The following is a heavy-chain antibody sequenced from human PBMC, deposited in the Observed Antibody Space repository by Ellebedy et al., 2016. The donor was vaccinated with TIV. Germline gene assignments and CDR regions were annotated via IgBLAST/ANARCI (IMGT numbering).Heavy chain of an antibody. D-gene: IGHD3-22*01. CDR3: AKFGNSYDSSGGLDF. CDR2: LWHDGRNK. V-gene: IGHV3-33*06. CDR1: GFTFSIYG. Sequence: PGGSLRLSCAASGFTFSIYGIHWVRQAPGKGLEWVAVLWHDGRNKFYADSVKGRFTISRDNSKNTLYLQMNNLRVEDTAVYYCAKFGNSYDSSGGLDFWGQGTLVTVSS. J-gene: IGHJ4*02.